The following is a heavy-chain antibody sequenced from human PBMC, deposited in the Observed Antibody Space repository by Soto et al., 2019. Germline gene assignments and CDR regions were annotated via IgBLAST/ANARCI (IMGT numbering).Heavy chain of an antibody. CDR3: ARSIVVVTALDY. Sequence: QVQLVQSGAEEKKPGASVKVSCKASGYTFTSYAMHWVRQAPGKRLEWMGWINAGNGNTKYSQKFQGRVTITRDTSASTAYMDLSSLRSEDTAVYYCARSIVVVTALDYWGQGTLVTVSS. D-gene: IGHD2-21*02. CDR2: INAGNGNT. CDR1: GYTFTSYA. V-gene: IGHV1-3*05. J-gene: IGHJ4*02.